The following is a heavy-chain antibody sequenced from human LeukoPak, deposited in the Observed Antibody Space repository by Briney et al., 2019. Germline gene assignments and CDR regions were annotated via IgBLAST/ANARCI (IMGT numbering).Heavy chain of an antibody. CDR1: GFTFSNYA. J-gene: IGHJ6*02. CDR3: ARDRWELLSNSYHYCGLDV. CDR2: ISGSSGLT. D-gene: IGHD2-15*01. Sequence: GGSLRLSCAASGFTFSNYAMSWVRQAPGRGLEWVSAISGSSGLTYYADSVKGRFTISRDNSKNTLYLQMNSLRAEDTAVYYCARDRWELLSNSYHYCGLDVWGQGTTVTVSS. V-gene: IGHV3-23*01.